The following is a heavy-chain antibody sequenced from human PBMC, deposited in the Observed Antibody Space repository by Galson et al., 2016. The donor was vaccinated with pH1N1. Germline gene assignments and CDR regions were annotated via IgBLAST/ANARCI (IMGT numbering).Heavy chain of an antibody. V-gene: IGHV4-34*01. CDR1: GGSFTGYY. CDR2: INQSGGT. Sequence: ETLSLTCAVYGGSFTGYYWVWIRQPPGKGLEWVGEINQSGGTNYNASLKSRVTISADTSEKQLSLKLRSVTVADTAVYYCARGESYDGYESTLGSFEYYYRDVWGKATTVTVSS. D-gene: IGHD3-9*01. CDR3: ARGESYDGYESTLGSFEYYYRDV. J-gene: IGHJ6*03.